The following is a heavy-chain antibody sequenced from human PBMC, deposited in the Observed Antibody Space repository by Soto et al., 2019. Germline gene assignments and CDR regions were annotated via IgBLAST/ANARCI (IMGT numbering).Heavy chain of an antibody. Sequence: QVQLQQWGAGLLKPSETLSLTCAVYGGSFSGYYWTWIRQSPGKGLEWIGQINHSGSTNYNPSLKRRVTISLATSTSQFSLYLSSVTAEDTAVYYCARGLFSENYYSGGWYYFDYWGQGTLVTVSS. CDR2: INHSGST. J-gene: IGHJ4*02. CDR1: GGSFSGYY. D-gene: IGHD1-26*01. CDR3: ARGLFSENYYSGGWYYFDY. V-gene: IGHV4-34*01.